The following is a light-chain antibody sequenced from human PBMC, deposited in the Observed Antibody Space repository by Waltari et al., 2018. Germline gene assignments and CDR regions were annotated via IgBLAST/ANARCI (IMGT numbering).Light chain of an antibody. CDR3: SSYVASRIV. CDR1: TNDIGSYDY. Sequence: QSALTQPPSASGSPGQSVTLSCTGTTNDIGSYDYVPWYQHHPAKAPNLIIYEVSTRPSGVFKGFSGTKSGSTASLTVSGLQVEDEAIYYCSSYVASRIVFGGGTRLTVL. V-gene: IGLV2-8*01. CDR2: EVS. J-gene: IGLJ2*01.